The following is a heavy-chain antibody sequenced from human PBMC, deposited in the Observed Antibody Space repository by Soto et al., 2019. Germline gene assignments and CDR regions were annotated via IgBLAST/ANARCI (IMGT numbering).Heavy chain of an antibody. V-gene: IGHV1-18*01. J-gene: IGHJ5*02. CDR3: ARGRVGYSSGWIKGHGTNWFDP. CDR2: ISAYNGNT. Sequence: ASVKVSCKASGYTFTSYGISWVRQAPGQGLEWMGWISAYNGNTNYAQKLQGRVTMTTDTSTSTAYMELRSLRSDDTAVYACARGRVGYSSGWIKGHGTNWFDPWGEGTLVTVCS. D-gene: IGHD6-19*01. CDR1: GYTFTSYG.